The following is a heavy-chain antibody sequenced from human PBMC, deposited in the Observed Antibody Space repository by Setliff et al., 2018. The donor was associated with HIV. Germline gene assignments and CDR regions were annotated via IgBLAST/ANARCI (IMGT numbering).Heavy chain of an antibody. CDR1: GGSMGSHY. CDR2: ISGSTSSRT. CDR3: ARGQTTGEY. D-gene: IGHD4-17*01. J-gene: IGHJ4*02. Sequence: ETLSLTCVISGGSMGSHYWSWIRQSPGKGLEWVAGISGSTSSRTYYGDSVQGRFTISRDNSKNTVYLQMSSLRAEDTAVYYCARGQTTGEYWGQGTLVTVSS. V-gene: IGHV3-23*02.